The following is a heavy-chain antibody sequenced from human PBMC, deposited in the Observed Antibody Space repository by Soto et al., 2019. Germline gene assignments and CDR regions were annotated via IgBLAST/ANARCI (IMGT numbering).Heavy chain of an antibody. Sequence: PSETLSLTCTVSGGSISSYYWSWIRQPPGKGLEWVGYIYYSGSTNYNPSLKSRVTISVDTSKNQFSLKLSSVTAADTAVYYCDVSATPYYFDYWAQGAMVTVPS. J-gene: IGHJ4*02. D-gene: IGHD5-12*01. CDR1: GGSISSYY. V-gene: IGHV4-59*01. CDR3: DVSATPYYFDY. CDR2: IYYSGST.